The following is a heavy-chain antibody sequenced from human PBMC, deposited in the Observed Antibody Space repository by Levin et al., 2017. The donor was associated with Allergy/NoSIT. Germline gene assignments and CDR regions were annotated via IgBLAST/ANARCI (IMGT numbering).Heavy chain of an antibody. J-gene: IGHJ4*02. Sequence: LSLTCAASGFTSSRSGMNWVRQAPGKGLEWVAFIWFDGSKKYYADSVKGRFTISRDNSKNTLYLQMNSLRVEDTAVYYCARGQWLAEIDYWGQGTLLTVSS. CDR1: GFTSSRSG. V-gene: IGHV3-33*01. D-gene: IGHD6-19*01. CDR2: IWFDGSKK. CDR3: ARGQWLAEIDY.